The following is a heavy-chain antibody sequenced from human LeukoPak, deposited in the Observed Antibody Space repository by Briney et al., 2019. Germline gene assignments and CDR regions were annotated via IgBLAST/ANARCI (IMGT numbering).Heavy chain of an antibody. Sequence: SETLSLTCAVYGGSFSGYYWNLIRQPPGKGLEWIGEINHSGSTNYNPSLKSRVTISVDTSKNQFSLKLSSVTAADTAVYYCARGVVAATFDYWGQGTLVTVSS. CDR3: ARGVVAATFDY. CDR1: GGSFSGYY. J-gene: IGHJ4*02. D-gene: IGHD2-15*01. CDR2: INHSGST. V-gene: IGHV4-34*01.